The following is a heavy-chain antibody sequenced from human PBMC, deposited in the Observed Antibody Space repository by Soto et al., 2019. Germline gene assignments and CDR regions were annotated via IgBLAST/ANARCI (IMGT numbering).Heavy chain of an antibody. CDR3: ASPRADTY. CDR1: GFTFSSYA. V-gene: IGHV3-30-3*01. D-gene: IGHD6-19*01. CDR2: ISYDGSNK. J-gene: IGHJ4*02. Sequence: QVQLVESGGGVVQPGRSLRLSCAASGFTFSSYAMHWVRQAPGKGLEWVAVISYDGSNKYYADSVKGRFTISRDNSKNTLDLQMNSLRAEDTAVYYCASPRADTYWGQGTLVTVSS.